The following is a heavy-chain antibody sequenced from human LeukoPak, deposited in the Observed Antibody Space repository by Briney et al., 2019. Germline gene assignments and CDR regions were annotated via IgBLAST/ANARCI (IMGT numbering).Heavy chain of an antibody. J-gene: IGHJ4*02. CDR2: ISGSGGST. Sequence: GGSLRLSCAASGFTFSSYAMSWVRQAPGKGLEWVSAISGSGGSTYYADSVKGRFTISRDNSKNTLYLQMNSLRAEDTAVYYCAKSPLIWGSYPLGDYWGQGTLVTVSS. V-gene: IGHV3-23*01. CDR3: AKSPLIWGSYPLGDY. CDR1: GFTFSSYA. D-gene: IGHD3-16*02.